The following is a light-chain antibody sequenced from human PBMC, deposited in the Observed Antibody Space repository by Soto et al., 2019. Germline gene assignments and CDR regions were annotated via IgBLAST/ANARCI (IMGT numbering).Light chain of an antibody. Sequence: DIQRTQSPSTLSASVGDRVTITCGASQSISSRLAWYQQKPGKAPKLLVYDASTLESGVPSRFSGSGSGTEFTLTISSLQPDDFATYYCQQYNSYSVTFGQGTKVDI. CDR2: DAS. J-gene: IGKJ1*01. V-gene: IGKV1-5*01. CDR1: QSISSR. CDR3: QQYNSYSVT.